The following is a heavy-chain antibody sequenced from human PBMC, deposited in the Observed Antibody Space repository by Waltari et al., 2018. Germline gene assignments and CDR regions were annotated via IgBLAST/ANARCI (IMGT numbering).Heavy chain of an antibody. V-gene: IGHV1-2*02. D-gene: IGHD4-17*01. CDR2: INPNSGGT. J-gene: IGHJ4*02. CDR1: GYTFTGSY. CDR3: ARVPWTTVTTCFDY. Sequence: QVQLVQSGAEVKKPGASVKVSCKASGYTFTGSYMHLVSTPPGQGLEWMGWINPNSGGTNYAQKFQGRVTMTRDTSISTAYMELSRLRSDDTAVYYCARVPWTTVTTCFDYWGQGTLVTVSS.